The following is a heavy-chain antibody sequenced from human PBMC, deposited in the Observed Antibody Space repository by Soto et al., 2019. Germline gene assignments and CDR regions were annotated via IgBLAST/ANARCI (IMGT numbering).Heavy chain of an antibody. CDR1: GFAFSTYA. J-gene: IGHJ4*02. CDR2: ILPDETG. V-gene: IGHV3-23*01. Sequence: DVNLLQSGGGSAQPGGSLRLSCATSGFAFSTYAMTWVRQVPGRGLEWVSTILPDETGFYTVSVKGRFTISRDNFRGILYLQMNDLWVEDAAIYFCAKDRLPTSGQRFYFDSWGRGSLVTVSS. CDR3: AKDRLPTSGQRFYFDS. D-gene: IGHD2-15*01.